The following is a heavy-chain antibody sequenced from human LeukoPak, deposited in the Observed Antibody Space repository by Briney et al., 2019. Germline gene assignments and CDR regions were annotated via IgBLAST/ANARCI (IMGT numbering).Heavy chain of an antibody. Sequence: SETLSLTCTVSGGSIGSSYWSWIRQSPGKGLEWIGYLSYSGNTKYNPSLKSRVTISVDTSENQFSLKLSSVTAADTAVYYCARHDKGNESGAFDYWGQGTLVTVSS. J-gene: IGHJ4*02. CDR2: LSYSGNT. CDR3: ARHDKGNESGAFDY. V-gene: IGHV4-59*08. CDR1: GGSIGSSY.